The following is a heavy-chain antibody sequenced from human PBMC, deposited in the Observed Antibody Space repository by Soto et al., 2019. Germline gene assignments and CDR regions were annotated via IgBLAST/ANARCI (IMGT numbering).Heavy chain of an antibody. CDR2: IYHSGVT. Sequence: PSETLSLTCAVSGGSIRSNNWWSWVRQPPGKGLEWIGEIYHSGVTNYNPSLKSRVTISVDKSKNQFSLKLSSLTAAGTAVYYCARISAYNFDYWGQGTLVTVSS. D-gene: IGHD3-16*01. J-gene: IGHJ4*02. CDR1: GGSIRSNNW. V-gene: IGHV4-4*02. CDR3: ARISAYNFDY.